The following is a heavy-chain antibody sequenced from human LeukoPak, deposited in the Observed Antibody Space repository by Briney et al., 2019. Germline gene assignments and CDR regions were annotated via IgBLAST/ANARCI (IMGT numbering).Heavy chain of an antibody. CDR2: INPSGGST. CDR1: GYTFTSYY. Sequence: RASVKVSCKASGYTFTSYYMHWVRQAPGQGLEWMGIINPSGGSTSYAQKFQGRVTMTRDMSTSTVYMELSSLRSEDTAVYYCARDLGSTSFEWNAFDIWGQGTMVTVSS. V-gene: IGHV1-46*01. J-gene: IGHJ3*02. CDR3: ARDLGSTSFEWNAFDI. D-gene: IGHD2-2*01.